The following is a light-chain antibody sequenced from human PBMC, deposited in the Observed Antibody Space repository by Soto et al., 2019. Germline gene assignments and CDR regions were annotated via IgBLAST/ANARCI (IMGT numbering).Light chain of an antibody. CDR2: DAF. CDR3: KHYNSWPG. J-gene: IGKJ2*01. Sequence: DIQMTQSPSSLSASVGDRFTITCRASQGIRNDLGWYQQKPGKVPKLLIYDAFKLQSGVPSRFSGSGSGTEFTLTINSLQSEDFAVYHCKHYNSWPGFGQGTKVDI. V-gene: IGKV1-17*01. CDR1: QGIRND.